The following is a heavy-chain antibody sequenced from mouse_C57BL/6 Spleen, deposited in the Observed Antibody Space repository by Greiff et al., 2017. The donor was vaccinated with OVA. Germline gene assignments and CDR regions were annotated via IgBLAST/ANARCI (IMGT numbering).Heavy chain of an antibody. CDR2: IDPEDGDT. CDR1: GFNIKDYS. Sequence: EVKVVESGAELVRPGASVKLSCTASGFNIKDYSMHWVKQRPEQGLEWIGRIDPEDGDTEYAPKFQGKATMTADTSSNTAYLQLSSLTSEDTAVYYCTGSSGAYYFDYWGQGTTLTVSS. CDR3: TGSSGAYYFDY. V-gene: IGHV14-1*01. J-gene: IGHJ2*01. D-gene: IGHD3-2*02.